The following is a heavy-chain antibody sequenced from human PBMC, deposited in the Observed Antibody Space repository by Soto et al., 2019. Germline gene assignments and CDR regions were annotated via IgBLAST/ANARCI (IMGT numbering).Heavy chain of an antibody. CDR1: GYSISSGYY. V-gene: IGHV4-38-2*02. J-gene: IGHJ4*02. D-gene: IGHD3-22*01. CDR2: IYHSGST. Sequence: SETLSLTCAVSGYSISSGYYWGWIRQPPGKGLEWIGSIYHSGSTYYNPSLKSRVTISVDTSKNKFSLKLSSVTAADTAVYYCARDPPDSSGYYYFGYWGQGTLVTVSS. CDR3: ARDPPDSSGYYYFGY.